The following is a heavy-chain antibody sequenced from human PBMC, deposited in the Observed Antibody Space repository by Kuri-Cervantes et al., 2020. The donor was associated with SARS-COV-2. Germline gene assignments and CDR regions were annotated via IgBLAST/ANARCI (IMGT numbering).Heavy chain of an antibody. D-gene: IGHD6-6*01. CDR1: GFTFSIYA. CDR2: ISGSGATT. CDR3: ARDRSPQLVFGYYYGMDV. V-gene: IGHV3-23*01. J-gene: IGHJ6*02. Sequence: GGSLRLSCAPSGFTFSIYAMNWVRQGPRKGLEWVSGISGSGATTYYADSVKGRFTISRDNSKNTLYLQMNSLRAEDTAVYYCARDRSPQLVFGYYYGMDVWGQGTTVTVSS.